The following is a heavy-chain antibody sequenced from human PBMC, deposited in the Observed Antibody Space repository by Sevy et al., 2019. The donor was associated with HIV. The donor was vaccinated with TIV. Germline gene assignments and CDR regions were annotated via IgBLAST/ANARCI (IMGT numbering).Heavy chain of an antibody. D-gene: IGHD3-3*01. CDR2: IKGKTDRGTT. CDR1: GFTFSNAW. J-gene: IGHJ4*02. Sequence: GGSQRLSCAASGFTFSNAWMTWVRQSPGKGLEWVGRIKGKTDRGTTDHSTPVKGRFTISRDDSKNTLYLQMNSLKTEDTALYYCTTKGDFWSGYQYFDYWGQGTLVTVSS. V-gene: IGHV3-15*01. CDR3: TTKGDFWSGYQYFDY.